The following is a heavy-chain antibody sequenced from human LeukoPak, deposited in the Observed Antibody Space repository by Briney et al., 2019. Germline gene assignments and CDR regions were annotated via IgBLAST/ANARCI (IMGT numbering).Heavy chain of an antibody. CDR2: INPNSGGT. J-gene: IGHJ4*02. CDR1: GYTFTGYY. Sequence: ASVKVSCKASGYTFTGYYMHWVRQAPGQGLEWMEWINPNSGGTNYAQKFQGRVTMTRDTSISTAYMELSRLRSDDTAVYYCARDRFTPGYSYGYWGQGTLVTVSS. CDR3: ARDRFTPGYSYGY. D-gene: IGHD5-18*01. V-gene: IGHV1-2*02.